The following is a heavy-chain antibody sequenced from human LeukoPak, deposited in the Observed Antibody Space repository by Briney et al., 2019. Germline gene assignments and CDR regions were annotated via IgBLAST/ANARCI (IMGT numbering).Heavy chain of an antibody. CDR1: GYSFTSYW. V-gene: IGHV5-51*01. J-gene: IGHJ2*01. D-gene: IGHD2-2*02. CDR3: ARKLVLVPAAIPGWYFDL. CDR2: IYPGDSDT. Sequence: GESLQISCKGSGYSFTSYWIGWVRQMPGKGLEWMGIIYPGDSDTRYSPSFQGQVTISADKSISTAYLQWSSLKASDTAMYYCARKLVLVPAAIPGWYFDLWGRGTLVTVSS.